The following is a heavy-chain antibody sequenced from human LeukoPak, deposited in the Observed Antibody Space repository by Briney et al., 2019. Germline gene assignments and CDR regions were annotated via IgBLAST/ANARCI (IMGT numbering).Heavy chain of an antibody. Sequence: SETLSLTCTVSGDSITGYYWSWIRQPPGKGLEWIGEINHSGSTNYNPSLKSRVTISVDTSKNQFSLKLSSVTAADTAVYYCARGSPYYYDSSGYYKLFAPVYYFDYWGQGTLVTVSS. CDR3: ARGSPYYYDSSGYYKLFAPVYYFDY. CDR2: INHSGST. CDR1: GDSITGYY. D-gene: IGHD3-22*01. J-gene: IGHJ4*02. V-gene: IGHV4-34*01.